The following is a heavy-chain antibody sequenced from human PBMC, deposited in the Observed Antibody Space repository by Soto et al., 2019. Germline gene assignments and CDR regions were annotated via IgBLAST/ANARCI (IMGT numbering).Heavy chain of an antibody. CDR2: ISGSSSYI. J-gene: IGHJ4*02. CDR1: GFTFSSYS. CDR3: ARAPGYCSSTSCYVYFDY. Sequence: GGSLRLSCAACGFTFSSYSMNWVRQAPGKGLEWVSSISGSSSYIYYADSVKGRFTISRDNANNSLYLQMNSLRAEDTAVYYCARAPGYCSSTSCYVYFDYWGQGTLVTVSS. V-gene: IGHV3-21*01. D-gene: IGHD2-2*01.